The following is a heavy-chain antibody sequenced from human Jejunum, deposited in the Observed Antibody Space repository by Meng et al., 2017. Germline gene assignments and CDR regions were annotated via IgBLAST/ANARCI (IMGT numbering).Heavy chain of an antibody. Sequence: GESLKISCAASGFNFRSYDMSWVRQAPGKGLEWVSGISGSGRNTFYADPVQGRFIISRDVSRNTLYLQMDSLRADDTAVYYCAKTLGAVGELLYFFDYWGHGTLVTVAS. V-gene: IGHV3-23*01. D-gene: IGHD3-10*01. CDR1: GFNFRSYD. J-gene: IGHJ4*01. CDR2: ISGSGRNT. CDR3: AKTLGAVGELLYFFDY.